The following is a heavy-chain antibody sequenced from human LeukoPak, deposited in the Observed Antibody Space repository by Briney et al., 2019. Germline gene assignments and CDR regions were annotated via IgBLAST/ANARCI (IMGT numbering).Heavy chain of an antibody. CDR1: GGSISSYY. V-gene: IGHV4-59*05. D-gene: IGHD3-3*01. Sequence: SETLSLTCTVSGGSISSYYWSWIRQPPGKGLEWIGSIYYSGSTYYNPSLKSRVTISVDTSKNQFSLKLSSVTAADTAVYYCARQVGFSDFWSGHEFDYWGQGTLVTVSS. J-gene: IGHJ4*02. CDR3: ARQVGFSDFWSGHEFDY. CDR2: IYYSGST.